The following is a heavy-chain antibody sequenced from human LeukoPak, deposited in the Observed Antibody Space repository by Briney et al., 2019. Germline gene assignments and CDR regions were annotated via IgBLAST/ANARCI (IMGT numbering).Heavy chain of an antibody. CDR2: INIKSGGT. J-gene: IGHJ3*02. CDR1: GYTFSGYY. CDR3: AKRGDVSANDGSGYDI. Sequence: AAVKVSCKASGYTFSGYYIHWVRQAPGQGLEWVGWINIKSGGTNYEQKFQGRVTMTRDTTISTAYMELSRLRSDDTAVYYCAKRGDVSANDGSGYDIWGEGTMVSVSS. D-gene: IGHD5-24*01. V-gene: IGHV1-2*02.